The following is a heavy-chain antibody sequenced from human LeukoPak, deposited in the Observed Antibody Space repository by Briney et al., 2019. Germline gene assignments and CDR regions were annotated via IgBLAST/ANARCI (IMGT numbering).Heavy chain of an antibody. CDR3: AKGLWNFDY. CDR1: GFTFSSYG. J-gene: IGHJ4*02. CDR2: ISGSGGST. V-gene: IGHV3-23*01. Sequence: GRSLRLSCAASGFTFSSYGMSWVRQAPGKGLEWVSAISGSGGSTYYADSVKGRFTISRDNSNNALFLQMNSLRAEDTAVYYCAKGLWNFDYWGQGTLVTVSS. D-gene: IGHD1-1*01.